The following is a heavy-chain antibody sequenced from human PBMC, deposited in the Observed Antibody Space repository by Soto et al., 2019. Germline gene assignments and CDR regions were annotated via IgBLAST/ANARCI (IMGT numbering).Heavy chain of an antibody. CDR3: ARVLRFLEWFSYYGMDV. CDR1: VFTFSSYA. J-gene: IGHJ6*02. D-gene: IGHD3-3*01. V-gene: IGHV3-30-3*01. CDR2: ISYDGSNK. Sequence: GWSLRLSCSASVFTFSSYAMHWFRQAPGKGLEWVAVISYDGSNKYYADSVKGRFTISRDNSKNTLYLQMNSLRAEDTAVYYCARVLRFLEWFSYYGMDVWGQGTTVTVSS.